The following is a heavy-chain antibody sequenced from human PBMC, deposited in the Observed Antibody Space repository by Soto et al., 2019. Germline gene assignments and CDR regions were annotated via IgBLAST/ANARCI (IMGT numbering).Heavy chain of an antibody. CDR3: ARELVVPAAMTENWFDP. J-gene: IGHJ5*02. CDR2: IYYSGST. Sequence: TLSLTCTVSGGSISSGDYYWSWIRQPPGKGLEWIGYIYYSGSTYYNPSLKSRVTISVDTSKNQFSLKLSSVTAADTAVYYCARELVVPAAMTENWFDPWGQGTLVTVSS. CDR1: GGSISSGDYY. D-gene: IGHD2-2*01. V-gene: IGHV4-30-4*01.